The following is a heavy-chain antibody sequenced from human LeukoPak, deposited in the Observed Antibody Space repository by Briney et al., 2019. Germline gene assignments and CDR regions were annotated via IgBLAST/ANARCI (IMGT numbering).Heavy chain of an antibody. D-gene: IGHD1-1*01. J-gene: IGHJ4*02. Sequence: GGSLRLSCAASGLTVSSNYMSWVRQAPGKGLEWVSVIYSGGSTYYADSVKGRLTISRDNSKNTLYLQMNSLRAEDTAVYYCARARVTGTTWVDYWGQGTLVTVSS. V-gene: IGHV3-53*01. CDR2: IYSGGST. CDR1: GLTVSSNY. CDR3: ARARVTGTTWVDY.